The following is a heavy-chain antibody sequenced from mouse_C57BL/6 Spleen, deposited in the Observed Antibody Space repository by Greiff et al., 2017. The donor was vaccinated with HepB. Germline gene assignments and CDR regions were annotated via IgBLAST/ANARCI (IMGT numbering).Heavy chain of an antibody. V-gene: IGHV1-61*01. CDR3: ARGSYGYWYFDV. Sequence: QVQLQQPGAELVRPGSSVKLSCKASGYTFTSYWMDWVKQRPGQGLEWIGNIYPSDSETHYNQKFKDKATLTVDKSSSTAYMQLSSLTSEDSAVYYCARGSYGYWYFDVWGTGTTVTVSS. CDR2: IYPSDSET. J-gene: IGHJ1*03. CDR1: GYTFTSYW. D-gene: IGHD1-1*02.